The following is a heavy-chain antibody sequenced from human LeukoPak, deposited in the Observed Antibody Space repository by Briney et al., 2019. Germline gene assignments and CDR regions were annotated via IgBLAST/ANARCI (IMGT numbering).Heavy chain of an antibody. D-gene: IGHD3-10*01. CDR2: INPNSGGT. Sequence: ASVKVSCKASGYTFTGYYMHWVRQAPGQGLEWMGWINPNSGGTNYAQKFQGRVTMTRDTSISTAYMELSRLRSDDTAVYYCARGSGYGSGSYSDAFDIWGQGTMVTVSS. CDR3: ARGSGYGSGSYSDAFDI. V-gene: IGHV1-2*02. J-gene: IGHJ3*02. CDR1: GYTFTGYY.